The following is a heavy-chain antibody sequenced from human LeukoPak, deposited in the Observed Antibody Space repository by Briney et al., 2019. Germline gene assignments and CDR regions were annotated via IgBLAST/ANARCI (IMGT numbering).Heavy chain of an antibody. CDR3: ARGTLWFGELLFDY. CDR1: GGSISSGGYS. CDR2: IYYSGST. V-gene: IGHV4-30-4*07. Sequence: SETLSLTCAVSGGSISSGGYSWSWIRQPPGKGLEWIGYIYYSGSTYYNPSLKSRVTISVDTSKNQFSLKLSSVTAADTAVYYCARGTLWFGELLFDYWGQGTLVTVSS. D-gene: IGHD3-10*01. J-gene: IGHJ4*02.